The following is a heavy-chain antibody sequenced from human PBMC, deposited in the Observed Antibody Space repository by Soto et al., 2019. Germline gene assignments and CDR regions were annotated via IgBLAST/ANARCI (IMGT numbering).Heavy chain of an antibody. V-gene: IGHV3-30-3*01. CDR3: AKDFNAYYTGYYFDY. CDR1: GFTFSSYA. J-gene: IGHJ4*02. CDR2: ISYDGSNK. Sequence: GGSLRLSCAASGFTFSSYAMHWVRQAPGKGLEWVAVISYDGSNKYYADSVKGRFTISRDNSKNTLYLQMNSLRAEDTAVYYCAKDFNAYYTGYYFDYWGQGTLVTVSS. D-gene: IGHD1-26*01.